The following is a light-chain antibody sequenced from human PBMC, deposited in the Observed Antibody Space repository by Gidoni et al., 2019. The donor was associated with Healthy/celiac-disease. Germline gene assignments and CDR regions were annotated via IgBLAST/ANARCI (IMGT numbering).Light chain of an antibody. J-gene: IGKJ3*01. CDR1: QSVSSN. Sequence: TLSVSPGERATLSCRASQSVSSNLAWYQQKPGQAPRLLIYGASTRATGIPARFSGSGSGTEFTLTISSLQSEDFAVYYCQQYNNWPPGTFGPGTKVEIK. V-gene: IGKV3-15*01. CDR2: GAS. CDR3: QQYNNWPPGT.